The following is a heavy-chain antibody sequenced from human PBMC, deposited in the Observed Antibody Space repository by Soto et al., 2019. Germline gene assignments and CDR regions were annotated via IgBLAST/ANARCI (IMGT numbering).Heavy chain of an antibody. Sequence: AVKVSCKAPGCTFSSYAISCVRQAPGQGLEWMGGIIPIFGTANYAQKFQGRVTITADESTSTAYMELSSLRSEDTAVYYCARVWQQLANWFDPWGQGTLVTVSS. V-gene: IGHV1-69*13. CDR3: ARVWQQLANWFDP. CDR2: IIPIFGTA. J-gene: IGHJ5*02. D-gene: IGHD6-13*01. CDR1: GCTFSSYA.